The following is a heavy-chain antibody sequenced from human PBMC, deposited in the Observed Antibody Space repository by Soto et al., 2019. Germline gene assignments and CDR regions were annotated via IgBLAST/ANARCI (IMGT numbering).Heavy chain of an antibody. CDR1: GFTFIDYY. D-gene: IGHD3-10*01. CDR2: ISSSGNYA. J-gene: IGHJ4*02. Sequence: GGSLRLSCAASGFTFIDYYMSWILQAPGKGLEWISYISSSGNYADYADSMKGRFSISRDNAKNSLYLQVHSLRAEDTAVYYCAMISGSYWWEFDYWGQGTLVTVSS. V-gene: IGHV3-11*06. CDR3: AMISGSYWWEFDY.